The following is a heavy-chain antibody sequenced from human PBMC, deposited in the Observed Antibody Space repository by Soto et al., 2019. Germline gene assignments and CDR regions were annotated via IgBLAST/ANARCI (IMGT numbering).Heavy chain of an antibody. V-gene: IGHV3-48*02. CDR1: GFTFSSDS. Sequence: GGSLRLSCAASGFTFSSDSMNWVRQAPGKGLEWVSYISTGGTSIYYADSLKGRFTVSRDNAKNSLYLQMNSLRDEDTAVYDCARESINVLRGAISHDAFDIWGQGTRVTVSS. J-gene: IGHJ3*02. CDR3: ARESINVLRGAISHDAFDI. CDR2: ISTGGTSI. D-gene: IGHD3-10*01.